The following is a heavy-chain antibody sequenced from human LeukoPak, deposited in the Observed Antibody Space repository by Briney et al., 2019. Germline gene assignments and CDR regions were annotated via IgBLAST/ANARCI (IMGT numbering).Heavy chain of an antibody. Sequence: ASVNVSCTASGYTFTNYDISWVRQAPGQGLEWMGWISAYNGNINYAQNFQGGVTMTTDTSTSTAYMELRSLRSDDTAVYYCARGRYCSSTSCSPSFYFDFWGQGTLVTVSS. D-gene: IGHD2-2*01. CDR1: GYTFTNYD. V-gene: IGHV1-18*01. CDR2: ISAYNGNI. J-gene: IGHJ4*02. CDR3: ARGRYCSSTSCSPSFYFDF.